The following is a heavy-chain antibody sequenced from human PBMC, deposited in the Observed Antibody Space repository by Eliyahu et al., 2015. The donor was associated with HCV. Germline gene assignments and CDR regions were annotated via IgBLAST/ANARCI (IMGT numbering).Heavy chain of an antibody. J-gene: IGHJ4*02. D-gene: IGHD3-10*01. CDR2: ISGDSSYI. V-gene: IGHV3-11*06. Sequence: QVQLVESGGGLVESGESLRLSCAASGLTFSDNYISWIRQAPGKGLGWVSYISGDSSYIRYVDSVKGRFTISRDNAKKSLYLHMNSLTVEDTAVYYCARDRGYGHFDYWGLGTLVTVSS. CDR1: GLTFSDNY. CDR3: ARDRGYGHFDY.